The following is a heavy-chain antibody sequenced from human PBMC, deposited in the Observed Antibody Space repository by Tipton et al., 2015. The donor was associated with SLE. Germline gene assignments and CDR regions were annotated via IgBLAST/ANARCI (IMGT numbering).Heavy chain of an antibody. Sequence: GSLRLSCAASGFTFSSYSMNWVRQPPGKGLEWVSLIYSDGSTNYSDSVKGRFTISRDNSENTLYPQMNSLRAEDTAVYYCARDPGQDYYNGMDVWGQGTTVTVSS. CDR1: GFTFSSYS. V-gene: IGHV3-53*05. CDR2: IYSDGST. J-gene: IGHJ6*02. CDR3: ARDPGQDYYNGMDV.